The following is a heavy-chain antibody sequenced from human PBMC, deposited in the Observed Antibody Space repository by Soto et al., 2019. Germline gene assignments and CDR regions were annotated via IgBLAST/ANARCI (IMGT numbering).Heavy chain of an antibody. V-gene: IGHV3-33*06. CDR1: GFTFSSYG. J-gene: IGHJ4*02. CDR3: VKGSASSSPYYFDY. Sequence: PGGSLRLSCAASGFTFSSYGMHWVRQAPGKGLEWVAVIWYDGSNKYYADSVKGRFTISRDNSKNTLYLQMNSLRAEDTALYYCVKGSASSSPYYFDYWGPGTLVTVSS. CDR2: IWYDGSNK. D-gene: IGHD6-6*01.